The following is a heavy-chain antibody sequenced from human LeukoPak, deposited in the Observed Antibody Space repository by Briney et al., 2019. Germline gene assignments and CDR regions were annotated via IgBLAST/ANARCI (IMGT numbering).Heavy chain of an antibody. Sequence: GGSLRLSCAASGFTFSNAWMSWVRQAPGKGLEWVGRIKSKTDGGTTDYAAPVKGRFTISRDDSKNTLYLQMNSLKTEDTAVYYCTTLGYCSSTSCYGPYYYYMDVWGKGTTVTISS. D-gene: IGHD2-2*01. J-gene: IGHJ6*03. CDR2: IKSKTDGGTT. V-gene: IGHV3-15*01. CDR1: GFTFSNAW. CDR3: TTLGYCSSTSCYGPYYYYMDV.